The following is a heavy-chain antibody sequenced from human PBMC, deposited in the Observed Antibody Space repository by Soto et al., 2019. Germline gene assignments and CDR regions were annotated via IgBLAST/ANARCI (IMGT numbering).Heavy chain of an antibody. CDR3: AKDRVESGLGEVDY. CDR1: GFTFSSDG. V-gene: IGHV3-30*18. CDR2: ISYDGSQK. J-gene: IGHJ4*02. D-gene: IGHD3-16*01. Sequence: GGSLRLSCAASGFTFSSDGMHWVRQAPGKGQEWVAIISYDGSQKYYGDSVKGRFTISRDNSKNTLFLQMNSLRAEDTAVYYCAKDRVESGLGEVDYWGQGTLVTVSS.